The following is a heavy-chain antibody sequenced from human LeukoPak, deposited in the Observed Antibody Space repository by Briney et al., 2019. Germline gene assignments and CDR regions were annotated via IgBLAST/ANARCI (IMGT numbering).Heavy chain of an antibody. D-gene: IGHD2-15*01. J-gene: IGHJ6*02. CDR3: AKELDQGYCSGGSCYGDYYYYGMDV. CDR1: GFTFSSYA. CDR2: ISGSGGST. Sequence: GGSLRLSCAASGFTFSSYAMSWVRQAPGKGLEWVSAISGSGGSTYYADSVKGRFTISRDNSKNTLYLQMNSLRAEDTAVYYCAKELDQGYCSGGSCYGDYYYYGMDVWGQGTTVTVSS. V-gene: IGHV3-23*01.